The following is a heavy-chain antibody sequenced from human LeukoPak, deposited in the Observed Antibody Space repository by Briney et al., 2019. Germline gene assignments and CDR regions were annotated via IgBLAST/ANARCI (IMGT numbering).Heavy chain of an antibody. V-gene: IGHV4-61*01. J-gene: IGHJ3*02. CDR1: GGSISSGNYF. D-gene: IGHD1-26*01. CDR3: ARGLGGTYYTDGFDI. CDR2: LYYSGST. Sequence: SQTLSLTCTVSGGSISSGNYFWTWIRQAPGKGLEWIGHLYYSGSTYYNPSLESRVSISIDTSKTQFSLELNSVTAADTAVYYCARGLGGTYYTDGFDIWGQGTLVTVSS.